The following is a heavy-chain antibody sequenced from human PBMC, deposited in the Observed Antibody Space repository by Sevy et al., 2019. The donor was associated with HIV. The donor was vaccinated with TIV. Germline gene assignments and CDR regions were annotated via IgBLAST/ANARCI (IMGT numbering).Heavy chain of an antibody. Sequence: ASVKVSCKASGYTFTSYDINWVRQASGQGLEWMGWMNPNTGNTGYAQKFQGRVTMTRNTSISTAYMELSSLRSEDTAMYYCARHRDYYDSSGYGTFDPWGQGTLVTVS. CDR2: MNPNTGNT. J-gene: IGHJ5*02. CDR1: GYTFTSYD. D-gene: IGHD3-22*01. V-gene: IGHV1-8*01. CDR3: ARHRDYYDSSGYGTFDP.